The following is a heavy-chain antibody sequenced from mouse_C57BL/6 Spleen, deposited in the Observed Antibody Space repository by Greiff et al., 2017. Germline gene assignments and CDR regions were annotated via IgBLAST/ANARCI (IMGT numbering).Heavy chain of an antibody. D-gene: IGHD2-2*01. CDR2: INPNNGGT. CDR1: GYTFTDYY. Sequence: EVQLQQSGPELVKPGASVKISCKASGYTFTDYYMNWVKQSHGKSLEWIGDINPNNGGTSYNQKFKGKATLTVDKSSSTAYMELRSLTSEDSAFYYCTLYYAHDGGFAYWGQGTLVTVSA. CDR3: TLYYAHDGGFAY. V-gene: IGHV1-26*01. J-gene: IGHJ3*01.